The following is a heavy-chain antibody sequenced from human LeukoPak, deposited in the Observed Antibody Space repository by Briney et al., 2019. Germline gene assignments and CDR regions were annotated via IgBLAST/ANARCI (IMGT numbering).Heavy chain of an antibody. CDR2: IYYSGST. CDR1: GGSISSSSYY. CDR3: ARGHTRIYSGSYFNWFDP. D-gene: IGHD1-26*01. Sequence: PSETLSLTCTVSGGSISSSSYYWGWIRQPPGKGLEWIGSIYYSGSTYYNPSLKSRVTISVDTSKNQFSLKLSSVTAADTAVYYCARGHTRIYSGSYFNWFDPWGQGTLVTVSS. V-gene: IGHV4-39*07. J-gene: IGHJ5*02.